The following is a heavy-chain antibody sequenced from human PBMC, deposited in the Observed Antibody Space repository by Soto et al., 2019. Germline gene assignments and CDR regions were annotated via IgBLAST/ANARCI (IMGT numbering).Heavy chain of an antibody. J-gene: IGHJ6*02. CDR2: IIPIFGTA. D-gene: IGHD5-12*01. V-gene: IGHV1-69*06. CDR1: GGTFSSYA. CDR3: ARARGYSGYDSYYYYYYGMDV. Sequence: QVQLVQSGAEVKKPGSSVKVSCKASGGTFSSYAISWVRQAPGQGLEWMGGIIPIFGTANYAQKFQGRVTITADKSTSTAYMELSSPRSEDTAVYYCARARGYSGYDSYYYYYYGMDVWGQGTTVTVSS.